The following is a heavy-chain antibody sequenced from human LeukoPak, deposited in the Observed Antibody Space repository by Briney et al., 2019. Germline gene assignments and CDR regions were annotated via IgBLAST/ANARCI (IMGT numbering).Heavy chain of an antibody. Sequence: GGSLRLSCAASGFTFRSFWMSWVRQAPGKGLEWVANINQDGSAGYFVDSVKGRFTISRDNAMTSLYLHMDSRRAEDTRIYFCARGSHDISGYRYFFDYWGQGTLVTVSS. D-gene: IGHD3-22*01. CDR3: ARGSHDISGYRYFFDY. J-gene: IGHJ4*02. CDR1: GFTFRSFW. CDR2: INQDGSAG. V-gene: IGHV3-7*01.